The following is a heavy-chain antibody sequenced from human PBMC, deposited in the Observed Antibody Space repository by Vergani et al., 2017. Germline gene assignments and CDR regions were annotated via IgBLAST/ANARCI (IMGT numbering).Heavy chain of an antibody. V-gene: IGHV3-23*01. D-gene: IGHD3-22*01. Sequence: EVQLLESGGNLIQPGGSLRLSCAASGFTFSAYPMTWVRQAPGKGLEWVSAISARYPSTYYADSVKGRFTISRDNSKNMLYLQMNSLRAEDTAVYYCARLSYDTTPYLQGGYDCWGQGTLVSVSS. J-gene: IGHJ4*02. CDR3: ARLSYDTTPYLQGGYDC. CDR2: ISARYPST. CDR1: GFTFSAYP.